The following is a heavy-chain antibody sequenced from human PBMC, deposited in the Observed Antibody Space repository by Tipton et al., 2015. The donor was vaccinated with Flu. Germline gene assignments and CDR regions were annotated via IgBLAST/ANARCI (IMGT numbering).Heavy chain of an antibody. CDR3: AKDRMATIRGWFDP. CDR1: GFTFDDYA. D-gene: IGHD5-24*01. J-gene: IGHJ5*02. CDR2: ISWNSGSI. Sequence: CAASGFTFDDYAMHWVRQAPGKGLEWVSGISWNSGSIGYADSVKGRFTISRDNAKNSLYLQMNSLRAEDTALYYCAKDRMATIRGWFDPWGQGTLVTVSS. V-gene: IGHV3-9*01.